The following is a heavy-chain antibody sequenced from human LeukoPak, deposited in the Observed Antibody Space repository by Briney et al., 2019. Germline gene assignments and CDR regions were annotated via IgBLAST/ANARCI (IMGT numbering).Heavy chain of an antibody. CDR2: IYSGGRT. J-gene: IGHJ4*02. CDR3: ARAGPSSSWHQFDY. Sequence: GGSLRLSCAASGFTFSSYAMSWVRQAPGKGLEWVSVIYSGGRTYYADSVKGRFTISRDNSKNTLYLQMNRLRPEDTAVYYCARAGPSSSWHQFDYWGQGTLVTVSS. D-gene: IGHD6-13*01. V-gene: IGHV3-66*01. CDR1: GFTFSSYA.